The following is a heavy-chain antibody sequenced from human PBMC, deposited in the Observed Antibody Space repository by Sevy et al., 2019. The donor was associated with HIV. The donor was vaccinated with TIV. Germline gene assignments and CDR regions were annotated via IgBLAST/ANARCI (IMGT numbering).Heavy chain of an antibody. CDR2: IYYNGHI. D-gene: IGHD1-26*01. V-gene: IGHV4-59*08. J-gene: IGHJ4*02. CDR3: AGENAWGRGYS. CDR1: GGSITSLY. Sequence: SETLSLTCPLSGGSITSLYWNWIRQPPGKGLEWIGNIYYNGHINYNPPLKSRVTLPLDTSKNQFSLRLSSVTAADTAMYYCAGENAWGRGYSWGQGTLVTVSS.